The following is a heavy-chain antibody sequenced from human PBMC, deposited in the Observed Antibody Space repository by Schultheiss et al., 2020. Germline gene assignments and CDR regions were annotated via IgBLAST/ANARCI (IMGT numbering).Heavy chain of an antibody. CDR1: GYTFTSYG. D-gene: IGHD4-23*01. CDR3: ARGSDYGGNSVPEYFQH. V-gene: IGHV1-18*04. Sequence: ASVKASCKASGYTFTSYGISWVRQAPGQGLEWMGWISAYNGNTNYAQKLQGRVTMTTDTSTSTAYMELRSLRSDDTAVYYCARGSDYGGNSVPEYFQHWGTGTLVTVAS. J-gene: IGHJ1*01. CDR2: ISAYNGNT.